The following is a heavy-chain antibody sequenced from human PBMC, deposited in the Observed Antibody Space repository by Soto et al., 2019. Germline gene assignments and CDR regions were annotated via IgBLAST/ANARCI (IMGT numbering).Heavy chain of an antibody. J-gene: IGHJ1*01. Sequence: GASVKVSCKASGGTFSSYTISWVRQAPGQGLEWMGRIIPILGIANYAQKFQGRVTITADKSTSTAYMELSGLRSEDTAVYYCAIETTDYGDYVLYFQHWGQGTLVTVSS. V-gene: IGHV1-69*02. CDR2: IIPILGIA. CDR1: GGTFSSYT. D-gene: IGHD4-17*01. CDR3: AIETTDYGDYVLYFQH.